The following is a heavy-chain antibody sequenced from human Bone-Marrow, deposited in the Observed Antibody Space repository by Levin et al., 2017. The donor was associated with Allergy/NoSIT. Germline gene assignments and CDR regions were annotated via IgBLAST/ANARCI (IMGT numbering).Heavy chain of an antibody. Sequence: SQTLSLTCAVSGGPISGGGYSWSWIRQPPGKGLEWIGYMYHSGTTHYKPSLKSRATISVDKTTNQFSLNVTSATAADTAIYYCARVSGATVFDYWGQGILVTVSS. CDR3: ARVSGATVFDY. CDR2: MYHSGTT. D-gene: IGHD3-10*01. V-gene: IGHV4-30-2*01. J-gene: IGHJ4*02. CDR1: GGPISGGGYS.